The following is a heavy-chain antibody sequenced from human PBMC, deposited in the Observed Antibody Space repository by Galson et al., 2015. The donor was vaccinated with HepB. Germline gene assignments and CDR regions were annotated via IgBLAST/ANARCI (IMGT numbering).Heavy chain of an antibody. CDR1: GFTFSSYG. CDR3: AKARWERNGGFDY. D-gene: IGHD1-26*01. J-gene: IGHJ4*02. CDR2: ISYDGSNK. Sequence: SLRLSCAASGFTFSSYGMHWVRQAPGKGLEWVAVISYDGSNKYYADSVKGRFTISRDNSKNTLYLQMNSLRAEDTAVYYCAKARWERNGGFDYWGQGTLVTVSS. V-gene: IGHV3-30*18.